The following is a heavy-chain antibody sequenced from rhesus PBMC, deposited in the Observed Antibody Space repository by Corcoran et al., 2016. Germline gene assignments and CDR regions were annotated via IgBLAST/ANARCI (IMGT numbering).Heavy chain of an antibody. J-gene: IGHJ1*01. V-gene: IGHV4-81*01. Sequence: QLQLQESGPGLVKPSETLSLTCAVSGGSISGYYWSWIRQPPGTGLEWMGNIDGNIACTNDNPAPKSPVTMSKDPSKNQFSLKLSLVTAADTAVYYCARVGQYRGSQAYAEYFECWGQGALVTVSS. CDR3: ARVGQYRGSQAYAEYFEC. CDR2: IDGNIACT. D-gene: IGHD3-16*01. CDR1: GGSISGYY.